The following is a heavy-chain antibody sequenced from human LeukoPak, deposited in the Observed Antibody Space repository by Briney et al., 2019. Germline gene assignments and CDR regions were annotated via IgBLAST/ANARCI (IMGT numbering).Heavy chain of an antibody. CDR2: ISAYNGNT. J-gene: IGHJ6*02. V-gene: IGHV1-18*01. Sequence: ASVKVSCKASGYTFTSYGISWVRQAPGQGLEWMGWISAYNGNTNYAQKLQGRVTMTTDTSTSTAYMELRSLRSDDTAVYYCAGSYNWNYMVDYYYYGMDVWGQGTTVTVSS. CDR1: GYTFTSYG. CDR3: AGSYNWNYMVDYYYYGMDV. D-gene: IGHD1-7*01.